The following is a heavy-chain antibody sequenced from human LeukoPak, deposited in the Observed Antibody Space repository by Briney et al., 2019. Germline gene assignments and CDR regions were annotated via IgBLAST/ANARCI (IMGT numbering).Heavy chain of an antibody. Sequence: GGSLTLSCAVSGFTFSNYWMHWVRQAPGKGLEWVSAISGSGGSTYYADSVKGRFTISRDNSKNTLYLQMNSLRAEDTAVYYCAKEPPRKQRVGAAHYWGQGTLVTVSS. V-gene: IGHV3-23*01. D-gene: IGHD1-26*01. CDR1: GFTFSNYW. CDR3: AKEPPRKQRVGAAHY. CDR2: ISGSGGST. J-gene: IGHJ4*02.